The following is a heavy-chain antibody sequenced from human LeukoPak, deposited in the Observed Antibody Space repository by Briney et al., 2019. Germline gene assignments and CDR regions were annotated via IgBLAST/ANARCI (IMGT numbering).Heavy chain of an antibody. Sequence: GGSLRLSCAASGFTFSSYSMNWVRQAPGKGLEWVANIKEDGSEKYYGDSVKGRFTISRDNAKNSLYLKMNSLRAEDTAVYYCARDSSGYQWGQGTLVTVSS. D-gene: IGHD3-22*01. J-gene: IGHJ4*02. V-gene: IGHV3-7*01. CDR2: IKEDGSEK. CDR3: ARDSSGYQ. CDR1: GFTFSSYS.